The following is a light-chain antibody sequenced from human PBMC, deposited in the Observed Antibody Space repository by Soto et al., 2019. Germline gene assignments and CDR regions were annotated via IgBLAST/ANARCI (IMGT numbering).Light chain of an antibody. CDR1: QSVSGS. CDR2: DAS. Sequence: EIVLTQSPAILSLSPGEKATLSCRASQSVSGSLGWYQQKPGQAPRLLIYDASNRATGIPARFSGSGSGTDFTLTISSLEPEDFAVYYCQQRSNWPITFGQGTRLEIK. CDR3: QQRSNWPIT. V-gene: IGKV3-11*01. J-gene: IGKJ5*01.